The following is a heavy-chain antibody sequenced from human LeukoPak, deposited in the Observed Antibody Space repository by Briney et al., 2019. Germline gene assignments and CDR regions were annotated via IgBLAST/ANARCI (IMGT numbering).Heavy chain of an antibody. CDR1: GYTFTVSY. D-gene: IGHD5-12*01. CDR3: ARFIVATINYYYYYYMDV. V-gene: IGHV1-2*02. Sequence: ASVRVSCKPSGYTFTVSYIHWVRQAPGQGLEWMGWINPNSGGTNYAQKFQGRVTMTRDTSISTAYMELSRLRSDDTAVYYCARFIVATINYYYYYYMDVWGKGTTVTVSS. J-gene: IGHJ6*03. CDR2: INPNSGGT.